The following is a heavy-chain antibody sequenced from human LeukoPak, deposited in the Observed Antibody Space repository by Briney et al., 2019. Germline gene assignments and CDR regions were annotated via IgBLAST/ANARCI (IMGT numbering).Heavy chain of an antibody. CDR2: IYYSGST. J-gene: IGHJ4*02. V-gene: IGHV4-59*01. D-gene: IGHD6-13*01. CDR1: GGSISSYY. Sequence: SETLSLTCTVSGGSISSYYWSWIRQPPGKGLEWIGYIYYSGSTNYSPSLKSRVTISVDTSKNQFSLKLSSVTAADTAVYYCASCYSSSCYFFDYWGQGTLVTVSS. CDR3: ASCYSSSCYFFDY.